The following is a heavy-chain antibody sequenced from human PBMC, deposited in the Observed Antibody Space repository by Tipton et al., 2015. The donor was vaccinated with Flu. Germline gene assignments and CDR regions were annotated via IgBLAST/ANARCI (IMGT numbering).Heavy chain of an antibody. D-gene: IGHD5-18*01. Sequence: LRLSCTVSGGSISSSSYYWGWIRQPPGKGLEWIGSIYYSGSTYYNPSLKSRVTISVDTSKNQFSLQLSSVTAADTAVYYCARAGGYGYDYWGQGTLVTVSS. J-gene: IGHJ4*02. V-gene: IGHV4-39*07. CDR3: ARAGGYGYDY. CDR1: GGSISSSSYY. CDR2: IYYSGST.